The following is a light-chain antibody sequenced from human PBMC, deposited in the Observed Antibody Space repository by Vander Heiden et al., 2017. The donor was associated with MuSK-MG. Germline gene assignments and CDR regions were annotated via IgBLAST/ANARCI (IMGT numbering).Light chain of an antibody. Sequence: DIVMTQSQLWLPVTPGEPDSICCRSSQRRLHSNGYNYLDWYLQQPGQSPQLLCYLASNRASGVPDRFSGSGSGTDFTLKISRVEAEDVGVYYCMQALQTPWTFGQGTKVEIK. V-gene: IGKV2-28*01. CDR1: QRRLHSNGYNY. CDR2: LAS. CDR3: MQALQTPWT. J-gene: IGKJ1*01.